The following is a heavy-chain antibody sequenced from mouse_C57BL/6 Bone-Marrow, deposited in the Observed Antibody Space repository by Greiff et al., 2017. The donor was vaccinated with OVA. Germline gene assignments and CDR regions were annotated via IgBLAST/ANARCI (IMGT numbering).Heavy chain of an antibody. V-gene: IGHV1-81*01. D-gene: IGHD4-1*01. CDR2: IYPRSGNT. CDR3: ARFPLDWYFDV. Sequence: ESGAELARPGASVKLSCKASGYTFTSYGISWVKQRTGQGLEWIGEIYPRSGNTYYNEKFKGKATLTADKYSSTAYMELRSLTSEDSAVYFCARFPLDWYFDVWGTGTTVTVSS. J-gene: IGHJ1*03. CDR1: GYTFTSYG.